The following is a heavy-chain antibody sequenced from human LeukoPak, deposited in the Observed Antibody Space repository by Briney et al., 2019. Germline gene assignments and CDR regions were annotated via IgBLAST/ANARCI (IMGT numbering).Heavy chain of an antibody. J-gene: IGHJ4*02. CDR2: INHSGST. CDR1: GGSFSGYY. D-gene: IGHD6-19*01. Sequence: SETLSLTCAVYGGSFSGYYWSWIRQSPGKGLEWIGEINHSGSTNYNPSLKSRVTISVDTSKNQFSLKLSSVTAADTAVYYCARRAYTYSSGWYGGYYFDYWGQGTLVTVSS. CDR3: ARRAYTYSSGWYGGYYFDY. V-gene: IGHV4-34*01.